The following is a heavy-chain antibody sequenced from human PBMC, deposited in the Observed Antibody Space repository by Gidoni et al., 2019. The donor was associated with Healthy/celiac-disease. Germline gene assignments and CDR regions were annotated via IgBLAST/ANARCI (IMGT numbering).Heavy chain of an antibody. CDR1: GGTFSSYA. CDR3: ARAYYYGSGSYPTEEYYYGMDV. CDR2: IIPIFGTA. V-gene: IGHV1-69*01. D-gene: IGHD3-10*01. Sequence: QVQLVQSGAEVKKPGSSVKVSCKDSGGTFSSYAISWVRQAPGQGLEWLGGIIPIFGTANYAQKFQGRVTITADESTSTAYMELSSLRSEDTAVYYCARAYYYGSGSYPTEEYYYGMDVWGQGTTVTVSS. J-gene: IGHJ6*02.